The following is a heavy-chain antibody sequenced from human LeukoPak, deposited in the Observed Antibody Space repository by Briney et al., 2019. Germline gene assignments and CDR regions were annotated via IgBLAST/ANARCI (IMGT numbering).Heavy chain of an antibody. J-gene: IGHJ4*02. CDR2: INADGGST. CDR3: ARLYASGSSDY. Sequence: PGGSLRLSCAASGFTFSSYWMHWVRQAPGKGLVWVSHINADGGSTSYADSVKGRLTISRDNAKNTLYLHMNSLRAEDTAVYYCARLYASGSSDYWGQGTLVTVSS. V-gene: IGHV3-74*01. D-gene: IGHD3-10*01. CDR1: GFTFSSYW.